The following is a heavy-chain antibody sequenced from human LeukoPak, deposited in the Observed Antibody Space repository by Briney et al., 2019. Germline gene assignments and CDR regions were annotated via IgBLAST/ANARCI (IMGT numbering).Heavy chain of an antibody. V-gene: IGHV4-4*07. CDR1: GASISSYY. CDR2: IYVTGST. Sequence: SETLSLTCTVSGASISSYYWSWIRQPAGKALEWIGRIYVTGSTTYNPSLESRVTMSLDTSKSHFSLKLRSVTAADTAVYYCARDSGTTGEVKFDPWGQGTLVTVSS. CDR3: ARDSGTTGEVKFDP. J-gene: IGHJ5*02. D-gene: IGHD1-7*01.